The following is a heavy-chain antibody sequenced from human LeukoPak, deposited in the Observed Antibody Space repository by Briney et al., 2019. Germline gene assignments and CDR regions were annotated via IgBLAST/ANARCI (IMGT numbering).Heavy chain of an antibody. CDR1: GFTLSSYW. D-gene: IGHD3-3*01. CDR2: IKQDGSEK. V-gene: IGHV3-7*01. CDR3: ARDNYDFWSGHYVY. J-gene: IGHJ4*02. Sequence: GGSLRLSCAASGFTLSSYWMSWVRQAPGKGLEWVANIKQDGSEKYYVDSVKGRFTISRDNAKNSLYLQMNRLRAEDTAVYYCARDNYDFWSGHYVYWGQGTLVTVSS.